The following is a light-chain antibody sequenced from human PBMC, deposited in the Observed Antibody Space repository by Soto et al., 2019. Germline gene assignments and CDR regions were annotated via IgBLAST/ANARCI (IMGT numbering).Light chain of an antibody. V-gene: IGKV3-20*01. CDR3: QQYVTSPWT. CDR2: GGF. J-gene: IGKJ1*01. Sequence: EIVLTQSPGTLSLSPGERVTLSCRASQSVSDTFIAWYQQKPGQAPRLLIYGGFYRATGIPDRFSGSGSGTDFTLTIPRREPEDLAMYYCQQYVTSPWTFGQGTRLDSK. CDR1: QSVSDTF.